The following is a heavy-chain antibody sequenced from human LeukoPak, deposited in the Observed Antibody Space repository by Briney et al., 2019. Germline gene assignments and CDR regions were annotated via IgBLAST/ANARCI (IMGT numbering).Heavy chain of an antibody. CDR3: ASGVMATIEY. D-gene: IGHD5-24*01. CDR2: ISSSGSTI. V-gene: IGHV3-21*04. Sequence: GGSLRLSCAASGFTFSSYAMSWVRQAPGKGLEWVSAISSSGSTIYYADSVKGRFTISRDNAKNSLYLQMNSLRAEDTAVYYCASGVMATIEYWGQGTLVTVSS. CDR1: GFTFSSYA. J-gene: IGHJ4*02.